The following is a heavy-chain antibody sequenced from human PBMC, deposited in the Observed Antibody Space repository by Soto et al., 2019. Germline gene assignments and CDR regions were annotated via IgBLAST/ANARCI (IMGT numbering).Heavy chain of an antibody. CDR1: GFTFSSYW. J-gene: IGHJ1*01. CDR2: IKQDGSEK. Sequence: PGGSLRLSFEASGFTFSSYWMTWVREAPGKGLEWVANIKQDGSEKYYVDSVKGRFTISRDNAKNSLYLQMNSLRAEDTAVYYCAREGSSGYYLCFQHWGQGTLVTAPQ. CDR3: AREGSSGYYLCFQH. D-gene: IGHD3-22*01. V-gene: IGHV3-7*01.